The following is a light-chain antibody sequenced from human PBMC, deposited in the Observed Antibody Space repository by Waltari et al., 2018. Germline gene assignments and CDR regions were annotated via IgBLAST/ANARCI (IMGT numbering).Light chain of an antibody. CDR2: RNN. CDR3: AAWDDSLSGRV. Sequence: QSVLTQPPSASGTPGQRVTISCSGSSSNIGSNYVYWYQQLPGTAPKLLIYRNNQRPSGVPDRFSVAKSDTSASRAISGLRSEDEADYYCAAWDDSLSGRVFGGGTKLTVL. V-gene: IGLV1-47*01. J-gene: IGLJ3*02. CDR1: SSNIGSNY.